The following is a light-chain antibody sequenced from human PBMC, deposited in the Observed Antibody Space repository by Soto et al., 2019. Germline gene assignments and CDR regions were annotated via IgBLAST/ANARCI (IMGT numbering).Light chain of an antibody. CDR2: GAS. CDR1: QSFGSSF. V-gene: IGKV3-20*01. Sequence: EVVLTQSPGTLSLSAGERATLSCRASQSFGSSFLAWYQQKPGQAPRLLIYGASTRATGIPDRFSGSGSGADLTLTIRRLEPEDSAVYICQRDGNSPPWTFGPWTTLDIK. CDR3: QRDGNSPPWT. J-gene: IGKJ1*01.